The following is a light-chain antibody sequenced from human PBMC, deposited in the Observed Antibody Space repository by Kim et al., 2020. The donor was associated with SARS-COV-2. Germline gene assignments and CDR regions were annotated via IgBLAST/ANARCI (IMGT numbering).Light chain of an antibody. CDR3: QHYNSWPPET. Sequence: EIVMTQSPATLSVSPGDGATLSCWASQSVGSNLAWYQQKPGQAPRLLISGVSIRATGIPARFSGSGSGTGFTLTISRLQSEDFAVYYCQHYNSWPPETFGQGTKLEI. CDR1: QSVGSN. CDR2: GVS. J-gene: IGKJ2*01. V-gene: IGKV3-15*01.